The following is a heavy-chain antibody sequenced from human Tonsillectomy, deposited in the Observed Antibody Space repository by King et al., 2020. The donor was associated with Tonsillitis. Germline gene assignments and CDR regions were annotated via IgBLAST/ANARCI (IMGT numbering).Heavy chain of an antibody. Sequence: VQLVESGGGVVQPGGSLRLSRAASGFNFNSYGMHWVRQAPGKGLEWVTFIGYDGSDKNYADSVKGRFTISRDNSKNTLFLQMNSLRAEDTAVYYCAKDKFLAGIAVTGSDWFDPWGQGTLVTVSS. CDR1: GFNFNSYG. V-gene: IGHV3-30*02. CDR3: AKDKFLAGIAVTGSDWFDP. CDR2: IGYDGSDK. J-gene: IGHJ5*02. D-gene: IGHD6-19*01.